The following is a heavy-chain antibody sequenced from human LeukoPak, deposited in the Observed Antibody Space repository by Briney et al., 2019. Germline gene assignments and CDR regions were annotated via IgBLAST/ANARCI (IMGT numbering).Heavy chain of an antibody. CDR3: ARALGGYFDY. CDR1: AGSISSGSYY. J-gene: IGHJ4*02. D-gene: IGHD3-16*01. V-gene: IGHV4-61*02. Sequence: SETLSLTCTVSAGSISSGSYYRSWIRQPAGKGLEWIGRIYTSRSTNYNPSLKSRVTISVDTSKNQFSLKLSSVTAADTAAYYCARALGGYFDYWGQGTLVTVSS. CDR2: IYTSRST.